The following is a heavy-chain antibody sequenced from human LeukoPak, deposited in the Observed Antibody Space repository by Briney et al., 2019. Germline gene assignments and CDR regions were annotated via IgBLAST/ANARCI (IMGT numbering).Heavy chain of an antibody. CDR1: GFTFSDYW. CDR3: ATDWAARD. J-gene: IGHJ4*02. CDR2: IKQDGSEE. V-gene: IGHV3-7*03. D-gene: IGHD3-16*01. Sequence: GGSLRLSCAASGFTFSDYWMSWVRQAPGKGLEWVANIKQDGSEEYYVDSVKGRFTISRDNAKNSLYLQMKSLRAEDTAVYYCATDWAARDWGQGTLVTVSS.